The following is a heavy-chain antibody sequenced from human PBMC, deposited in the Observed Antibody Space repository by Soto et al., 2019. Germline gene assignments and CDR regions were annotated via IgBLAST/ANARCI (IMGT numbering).Heavy chain of an antibody. Sequence: PGGALRLSCSASGFTFSSYAMHWVRQAPGKGLEYVSSISTNGGSTHYADSVKGRFTISRDNYKNTQYLQMSSLRAADTAVYYCVRGEYYYDSSGYYPFDYWGQGTLVTVSS. J-gene: IGHJ4*02. CDR3: VRGEYYYDSSGYYPFDY. CDR2: ISTNGGST. D-gene: IGHD3-22*01. CDR1: GFTFSSYA. V-gene: IGHV3-64D*06.